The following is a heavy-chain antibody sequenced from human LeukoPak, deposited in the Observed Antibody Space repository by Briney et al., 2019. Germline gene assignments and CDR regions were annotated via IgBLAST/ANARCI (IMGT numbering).Heavy chain of an antibody. D-gene: IGHD5-18*01. Sequence: ASVKVSCKASGYTFTRYYMHWVRQPPGQGLEWMGWINPNSGGTNYAQKFQDRVTMARDTSISTAYMELSRLRSDDTAVYYCARDLYSYNLDAEYWGQGTLVTVSS. CDR1: GYTFTRYY. J-gene: IGHJ4*02. CDR2: INPNSGGT. CDR3: ARDLYSYNLDAEY. V-gene: IGHV1-2*02.